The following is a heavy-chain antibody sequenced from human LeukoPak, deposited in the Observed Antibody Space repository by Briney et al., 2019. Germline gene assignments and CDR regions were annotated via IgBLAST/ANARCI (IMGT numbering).Heavy chain of an antibody. CDR1: GFTFSSYG. CDR2: ISYDGSDK. D-gene: IGHD4-17*01. Sequence: GGSLRLSCAASGFTFSSYGMHWVRQAPGKGLEWVAVISYDGSDKYSADSVKGRFTISRDNSKNTLYLQMNSLRAEDTAVYYCAKDRRATVTTLLASPFDYWGQGTLVTVSS. CDR3: AKDRRATVTTLLASPFDY. V-gene: IGHV3-30*18. J-gene: IGHJ4*02.